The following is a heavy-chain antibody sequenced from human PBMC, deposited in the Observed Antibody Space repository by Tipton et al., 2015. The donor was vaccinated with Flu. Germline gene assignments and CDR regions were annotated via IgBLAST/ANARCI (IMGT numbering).Heavy chain of an antibody. V-gene: IGHV4-38-2*01. D-gene: IGHD4-17*01. Sequence: TLSLTCAVSGYSISIDYYWGWIRQPPGKGLEWIASIYHSGSTYYNPSLKSRVTISVDTSKNQFSLKLNSVTAADTALYFCARLTVGGDPGRGPDYWGQGTLVTVSS. CDR1: GYSISIDYY. CDR2: IYHSGST. J-gene: IGHJ4*02. CDR3: ARLTVGGDPGRGPDY.